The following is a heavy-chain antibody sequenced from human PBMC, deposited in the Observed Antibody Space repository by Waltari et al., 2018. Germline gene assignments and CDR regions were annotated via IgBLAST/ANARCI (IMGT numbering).Heavy chain of an antibody. J-gene: IGHJ4*02. V-gene: IGHV3-9*01. CDR2: ISWNSASV. Sequence: EVQLVESGGGWVQPGRPLSLPCAASGFPFEAYVMPRFRQAPGKGLEWVAGISWNSASVAYADFVRGRIIVSRDNSRNSLYLQMNSLRVEDTAFYYCVGNIASSGDYGFLDYWGQGTLVTVSS. D-gene: IGHD2-15*01. CDR3: VGNIASSGDYGFLDY. CDR1: GFPFEAYV.